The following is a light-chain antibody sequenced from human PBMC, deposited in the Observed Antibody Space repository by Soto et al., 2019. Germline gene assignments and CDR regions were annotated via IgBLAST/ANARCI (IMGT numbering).Light chain of an antibody. CDR2: GAS. CDR3: QQYGSSRT. J-gene: IGKJ1*01. V-gene: IGKV3-20*01. Sequence: EIVLTQSPGTLSLSPGERATLSCRASQSVSSSYLAWYQQKPGQAPRLLNYGASSRATGIPDRFSGSGSGTDFTLTISRLEPDDFAVYYCQQYGSSRTFGQGTKVEIK. CDR1: QSVSSSY.